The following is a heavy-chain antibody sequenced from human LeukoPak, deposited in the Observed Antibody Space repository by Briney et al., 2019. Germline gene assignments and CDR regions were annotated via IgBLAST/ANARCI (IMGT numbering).Heavy chain of an antibody. CDR1: GFTFSSYW. V-gene: IGHV3-7*01. CDR3: ARVGGYCSNGVCYGSRADAFDI. Sequence: GGSLRLSCAASGFTFSSYWMSWVRQAPGKGLEWVANIKQDGSEKYYVDSVKGRFTISRDNAKNSLYLQMNSLRAEDTAVYYCARVGGYCSNGVCYGSRADAFDIWGQGTMVTVSS. CDR2: IKQDGSEK. D-gene: IGHD2-8*01. J-gene: IGHJ3*02.